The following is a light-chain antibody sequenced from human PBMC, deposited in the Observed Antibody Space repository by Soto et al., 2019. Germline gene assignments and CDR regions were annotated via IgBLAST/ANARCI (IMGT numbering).Light chain of an antibody. CDR3: QSYDSSSLV. Sequence: NFMLTQPPSVSESPGKTVTISCTRSSGSIASNYVQWYQQRPGSAPTTVIYEDNQRPSGVPDRFSGSFDSSSNSASLTISGLNTEDEADYYCQSYDSSSLVFGGGTKLTVL. CDR1: SGSIASNY. J-gene: IGLJ2*01. CDR2: EDN. V-gene: IGLV6-57*04.